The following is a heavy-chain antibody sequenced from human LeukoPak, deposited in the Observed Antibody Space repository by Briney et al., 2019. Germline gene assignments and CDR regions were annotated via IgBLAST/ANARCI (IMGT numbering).Heavy chain of an antibody. CDR3: AKDLRQLAFDY. J-gene: IGHJ4*02. Sequence: GGSLRLSCAASGFTFSSYAMHWVRQAPGKGLEWVAVISYDGSSKYYADSVKGRFTISRDNSKNTLYLQMNSLRAEDTAVYYCAKDLRQLAFDYWGQGTLVTVSS. D-gene: IGHD6-13*01. CDR1: GFTFSSYA. CDR2: ISYDGSSK. V-gene: IGHV3-30-3*01.